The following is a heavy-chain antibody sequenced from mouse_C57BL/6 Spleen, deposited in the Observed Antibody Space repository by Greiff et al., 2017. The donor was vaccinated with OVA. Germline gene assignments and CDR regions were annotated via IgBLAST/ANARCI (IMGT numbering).Heavy chain of an antibody. CDR1: GYTFTSYG. Sequence: VKLVESGAELARPGASVKLSCKASGYTFTSYGISWVKQRTGQGLEWIGEIYPRSGNTFYNEKFKGPATLTADKSSSTEYMELSSLTSEESAVYFGAPITTVVEDWYAYWGKGTLVTVSA. D-gene: IGHD1-1*01. V-gene: IGHV1-81*01. J-gene: IGHJ3*01. CDR2: IYPRSGNT. CDR3: APITTVVEDWYAY.